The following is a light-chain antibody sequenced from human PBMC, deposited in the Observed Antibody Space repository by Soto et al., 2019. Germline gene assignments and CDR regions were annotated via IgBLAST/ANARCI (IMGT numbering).Light chain of an antibody. Sequence: ETVLRQSPGTLSLSPGERATLSCMASQSVSSSYLAWYQQKPGQAPRLLIYGASSRATGIPDRFSGSGSGTDFTLTISSLEPEDFAVYYCQQRSNWPPWTFGQGTKVDIK. CDR1: QSVSSSY. CDR2: GAS. CDR3: QQRSNWPPWT. J-gene: IGKJ1*01. V-gene: IGKV3D-20*02.